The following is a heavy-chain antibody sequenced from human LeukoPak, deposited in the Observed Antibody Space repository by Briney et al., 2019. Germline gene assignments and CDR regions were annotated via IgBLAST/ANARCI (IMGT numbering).Heavy chain of an antibody. CDR1: GYIFTDYY. CDR2: INPNSGNT. Sequence: GASVKVSCKASGYIFTDYYMHWVRQAPGQELGWMGRINPNSGNTNYAQKLQGRVTMTTDTSTSTAYMELRSLRSDDTAVYYCTVGAESSFDYWGQGTLVTVSS. D-gene: IGHD1-26*01. CDR3: TVGAESSFDY. J-gene: IGHJ4*02. V-gene: IGHV1/OR15-1*04.